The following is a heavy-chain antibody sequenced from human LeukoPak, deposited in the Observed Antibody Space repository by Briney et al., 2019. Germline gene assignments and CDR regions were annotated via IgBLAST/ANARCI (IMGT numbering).Heavy chain of an antibody. V-gene: IGHV4-34*01. CDR1: GGSFSGYY. CDR3: ARPLPKHYYDSSGYDY. D-gene: IGHD3-22*01. Sequence: SETLSLTCAVYGGSFSGYYWSWIRQPPGKGLEWIGEINHSGSTNYNPSLKSRVTISVDTSKNQFSLKLSSVTAADTAVYYCARPLPKHYYDSSGYDYWGQGTLVTVSS. J-gene: IGHJ4*02. CDR2: INHSGST.